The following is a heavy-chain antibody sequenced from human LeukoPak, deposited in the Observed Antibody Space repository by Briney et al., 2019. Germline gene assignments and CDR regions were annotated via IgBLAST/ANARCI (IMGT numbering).Heavy chain of an antibody. Sequence: PSETLSLTCAVYGVSFSGYYWSWIRQPPGKGLEWIGEINHSGSTNYNPSLKSRVTISVDTSKNQFSLKLSSVTAADTAVYYCARMLGYWGQGTLVTVSS. V-gene: IGHV4-34*01. CDR2: INHSGST. J-gene: IGHJ4*02. CDR3: ARMLGY. CDR1: GVSFSGYY. D-gene: IGHD2-8*01.